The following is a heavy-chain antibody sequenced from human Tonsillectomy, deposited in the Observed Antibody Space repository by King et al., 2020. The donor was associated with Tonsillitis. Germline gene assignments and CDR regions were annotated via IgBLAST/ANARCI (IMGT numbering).Heavy chain of an antibody. CDR2: IYPGDSDT. CDR3: ARGRDDSSGYARAYFDY. Sequence: VQLVESGAEVKKPGESLKISCTGSGYSFTNYWIGWVRQMPGKGLEWMGIIYPGDSDTRYSPSFQGQVTISADKSISSAYLQWSSLKASDTAMYYCARGRDDSSGYARAYFDYWGQGTLVTVSS. J-gene: IGHJ4*02. D-gene: IGHD3-22*01. CDR1: GYSFTNYW. V-gene: IGHV5-51*01.